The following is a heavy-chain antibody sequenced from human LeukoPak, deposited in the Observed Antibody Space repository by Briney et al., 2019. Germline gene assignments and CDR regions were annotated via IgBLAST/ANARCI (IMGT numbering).Heavy chain of an antibody. D-gene: IGHD3-16*01. CDR3: ARATYDYVWTLDY. CDR1: GDSISTSSSY. V-gene: IGHV4-39*07. J-gene: IGHJ4*02. Sequence: SETLSLTCSVSGDSISTSSSYWGWIRQPPGKGLEWIGSIYYSGSTYYNTSLKSRVTISVDTSKNQFSLKLSSVTAADTAVYYCARATYDYVWTLDYWGQGTLVTVSS. CDR2: IYYSGST.